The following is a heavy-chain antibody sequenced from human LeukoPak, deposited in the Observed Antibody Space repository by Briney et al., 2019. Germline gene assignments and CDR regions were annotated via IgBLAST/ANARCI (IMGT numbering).Heavy chain of an antibody. J-gene: IGHJ3*02. V-gene: IGHV4-34*01. CDR1: GGSFSGYF. CDR2: INHSGDT. CDR3: ARHEFGSSSAAFDT. Sequence: SETLSLTCAVHGGSFSGYFWSWIRQPPGKGLEYIGEINHSGDTTYNPPLETRVTISVDTSKNQFSLNMISVTAADTAVYYCARHEFGSSSAAFDTWGQGTMVIVSS. D-gene: IGHD6-6*01.